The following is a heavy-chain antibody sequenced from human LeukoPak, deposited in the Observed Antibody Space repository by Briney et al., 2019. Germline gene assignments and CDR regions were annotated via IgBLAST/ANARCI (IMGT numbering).Heavy chain of an antibody. CDR3: ARSQWGSNYYYYYMDV. Sequence: GASVKVSCKASGYTFTGYYMHWVRQAPGQGLEWMGWINPNSGGTNYAQKFQGRVTMTRDTSISTAYMELSRLRSDDTAVYYCARSQWGSNYYYYYMDVWGEGTTVTVSS. J-gene: IGHJ6*03. CDR2: INPNSGGT. D-gene: IGHD3-16*01. V-gene: IGHV1-2*02. CDR1: GYTFTGYY.